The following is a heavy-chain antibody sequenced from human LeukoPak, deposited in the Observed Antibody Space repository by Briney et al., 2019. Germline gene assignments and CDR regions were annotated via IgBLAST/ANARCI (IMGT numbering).Heavy chain of an antibody. V-gene: IGHV4-34*01. CDR2: INHSGST. J-gene: IGHJ6*03. D-gene: IGHD2-8*01. CDR1: GGSFSGYY. Sequence: PSETLSLTCAVYGGSFSGYYWSWIRQPPGKGLEWIGEINHSGSTNYNPSLKSRVTISVDTSKNQFSLKLSSVTAADTAVYYCARAGLMVYAIRIVRYYYYMDVWGKGTTVTVSS. CDR3: ARAGLMVYAIRIVRYYYYMDV.